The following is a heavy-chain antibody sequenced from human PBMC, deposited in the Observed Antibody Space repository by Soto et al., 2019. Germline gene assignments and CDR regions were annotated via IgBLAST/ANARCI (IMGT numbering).Heavy chain of an antibody. CDR2: IYYSGST. V-gene: IGHV4-59*01. J-gene: IGHJ4*02. D-gene: IGHD2-21*01. Sequence: ETLSLTCTVSGGSISSYYWSWIRQPPGKGLEWIGYIYYSGSTNYNPSLKSRVTISVDTSKNQFSLKLSSVTVADTAVYYCARRGAYCGGDCAFHFDYWGQGTLVTVSS. CDR1: GGSISSYY. CDR3: ARRGAYCGGDCAFHFDY.